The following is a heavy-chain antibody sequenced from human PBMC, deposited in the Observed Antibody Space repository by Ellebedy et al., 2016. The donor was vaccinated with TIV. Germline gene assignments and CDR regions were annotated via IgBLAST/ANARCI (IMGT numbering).Heavy chain of an antibody. CDR3: ARDKVVVAAIGAYHFQH. D-gene: IGHD2-15*01. CDR1: GFTFSSYA. J-gene: IGHJ1*01. V-gene: IGHV3-30-3*01. CDR2: ISYDGSNK. Sequence: GESLKISCAASGFTFSSYAMHWVRQAPGKGLEWVAVISYDGSNKYYADSVKGRFTISRDNSKNTLYLQMNSLRAEDTAVYYCARDKVVVAAIGAYHFQHWGQGTLVTVSS.